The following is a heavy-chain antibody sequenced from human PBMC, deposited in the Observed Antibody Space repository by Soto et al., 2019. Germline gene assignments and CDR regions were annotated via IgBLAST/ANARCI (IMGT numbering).Heavy chain of an antibody. CDR2: IKSKTDGGTA. CDR1: GITFSNVR. Sequence: PGGSLRLSCAGSGITFSNVRMTWVRQAPGTGLEWLGRIKSKTDGGTADYPAAVKGRFTISRDDSKNMLYLQLNSLKTEDTAVYYCARAPSHKDLHLAFDYWGQGALVTVSS. CDR3: ARAPSHKDLHLAFDY. V-gene: IGHV3-15*01. J-gene: IGHJ4*02. D-gene: IGHD2-15*01.